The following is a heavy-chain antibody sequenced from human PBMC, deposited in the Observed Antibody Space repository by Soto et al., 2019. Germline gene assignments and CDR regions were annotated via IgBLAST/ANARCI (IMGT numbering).Heavy chain of an antibody. D-gene: IGHD6-13*01. Sequence: GASVKVSCKASGGTFSSYAISWVRQAPGQGLEWMGGFDPEDGETIYAQKFQGRVTMTEDTSTDTAYMELSSLRSEDTAVYYCATDPVGAAANYYYYYGMDVWGQGTTVTVSS. CDR2: FDPEDGET. J-gene: IGHJ6*02. CDR3: ATDPVGAAANYYYYYGMDV. V-gene: IGHV1-24*01. CDR1: GGTFSSYA.